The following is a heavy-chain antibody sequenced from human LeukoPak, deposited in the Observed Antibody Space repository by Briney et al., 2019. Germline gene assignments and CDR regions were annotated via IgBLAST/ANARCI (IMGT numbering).Heavy chain of an antibody. CDR2: ISYDGSNK. Sequence: PGRPLRLSCAASGFTFSSYAMHWVRQAPGKGLEWVAVISYDGSNKYYADSVKGRFTISRDNSKNTLYLQMNSLRAEDTAVYYCAREPPSIAAAPTDYWGQGTLVTVSS. V-gene: IGHV3-30-3*01. CDR1: GFTFSSYA. D-gene: IGHD6-13*01. CDR3: AREPPSIAAAPTDY. J-gene: IGHJ4*02.